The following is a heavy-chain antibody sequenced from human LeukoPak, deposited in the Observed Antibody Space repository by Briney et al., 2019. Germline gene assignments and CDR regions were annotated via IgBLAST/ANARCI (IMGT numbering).Heavy chain of an antibody. V-gene: IGHV4-30-4*01. Sequence: SETLSLTCTVSGGSISGGDYYWSWIRQPPGKGLEWIGYIYYSGSTNYNPSLKSRVTISVDTSKNQFSLKLSSVTAADTAVYYCARGYNYDFWSGYGSRFFDYWGQGTLVTVSS. CDR2: IYYSGST. CDR1: GGSISGGDYY. CDR3: ARGYNYDFWSGYGSRFFDY. D-gene: IGHD3-3*01. J-gene: IGHJ4*02.